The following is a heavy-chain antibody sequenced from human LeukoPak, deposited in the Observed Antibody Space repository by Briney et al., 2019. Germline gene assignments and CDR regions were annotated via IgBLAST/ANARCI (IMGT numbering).Heavy chain of an antibody. V-gene: IGHV1-18*01. D-gene: IGHD6-13*01. CDR1: GYTFTSYG. CDR2: ISAYNGNT. Sequence: ASVKVSCKASGYTFTSYGISWVRQAPGQGLEWMGWISAYNGNTNYAQKLQGRVTMTTDTSTSTAYTELRSLRSDDTAVYYCARLEEQQLADYWGQGTLVTVSS. CDR3: ARLEEQQLADY. J-gene: IGHJ4*02.